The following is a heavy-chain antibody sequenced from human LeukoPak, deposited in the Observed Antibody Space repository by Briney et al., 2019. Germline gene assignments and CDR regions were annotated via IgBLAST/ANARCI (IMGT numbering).Heavy chain of an antibody. D-gene: IGHD1-26*01. J-gene: IGHJ4*02. V-gene: IGHV3-64D*09. Sequence: GGSLRLSCTASGFTFSSYGMHWVRQAPGKGLEYVSGISNKGGSTYYADSVKGRFTISRDNSKNTLHLQMSSLRADDTAVYYCVKSGTWADFDSWGQGTLVTVSS. CDR1: GFTFSSYG. CDR3: VKSGTWADFDS. CDR2: ISNKGGST.